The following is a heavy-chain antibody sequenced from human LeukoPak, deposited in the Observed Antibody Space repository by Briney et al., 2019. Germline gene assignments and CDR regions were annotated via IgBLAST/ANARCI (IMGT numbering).Heavy chain of an antibody. D-gene: IGHD2-2*01. V-gene: IGHV1-18*01. Sequence: ASVKVSCKASGYTFTSHGISWVRQAPGQGLEWMGWISTYNGNTNYAQKLQGRVTMTTDTSTSTAYMELRSLRSDDTAVYYCAREGSSATAFDIWGQGTMVTVSS. CDR1: GYTFTSHG. J-gene: IGHJ3*02. CDR3: AREGSSATAFDI. CDR2: ISTYNGNT.